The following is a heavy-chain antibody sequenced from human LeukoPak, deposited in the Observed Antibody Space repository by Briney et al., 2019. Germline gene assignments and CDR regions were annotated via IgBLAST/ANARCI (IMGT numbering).Heavy chain of an antibody. CDR1: GYTLTELS. J-gene: IGHJ4*02. Sequence: GASVKVSCKVSGYTLTELSMHWVRQAPGKGLEWMGGLDPEDGETIYAQKFQGRVTMTEDTSTDTAYMELSSLRSEDTAVYYCATPRSGSYSPPFDYWGQGTLVTVSS. V-gene: IGHV1-24*01. D-gene: IGHD1-26*01. CDR3: ATPRSGSYSPPFDY. CDR2: LDPEDGET.